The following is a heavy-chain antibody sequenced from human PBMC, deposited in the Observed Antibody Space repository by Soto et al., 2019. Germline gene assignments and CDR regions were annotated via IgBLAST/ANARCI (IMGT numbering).Heavy chain of an antibody. V-gene: IGHV3-23*01. J-gene: IGHJ4*02. D-gene: IGHD3-16*02. CDR3: AKAPLTFGGVIAPDY. CDR1: GFTCSSYA. Sequence: PGGALRLSCAASGFTCSSYAMSWVRQAPGKGLEWVSAISGSGGSTYYADSVKGRFTISRDNSKNTLYLQMNSLRAEDTAVYYCAKAPLTFGGVIAPDYWGQGTLVTVSS. CDR2: ISGSGGST.